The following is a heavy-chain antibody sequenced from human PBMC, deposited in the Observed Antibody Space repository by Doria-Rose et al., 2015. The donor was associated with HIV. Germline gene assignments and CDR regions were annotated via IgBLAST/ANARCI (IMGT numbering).Heavy chain of an antibody. V-gene: IGHV2-26*01. CDR1: GVSLSSPGMG. CDR2: IYSDDER. Sequence: ESGPVLVKPTETLTLTCTVSGVSLSSPGMGVSWIRQPPGKDLEWLCNIYSDDERSYKTSLKSRLTISRGTSKSQVVLTMTDMDPVDTATYYCARIKSSRWYHKYYFDFWGQGTLVIVSA. CDR3: ARIKSSRWYHKYYFDF. D-gene: IGHD6-13*01. J-gene: IGHJ4*02.